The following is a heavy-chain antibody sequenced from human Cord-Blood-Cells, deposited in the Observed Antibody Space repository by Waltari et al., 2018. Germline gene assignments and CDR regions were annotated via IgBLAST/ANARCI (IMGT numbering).Heavy chain of an antibody. CDR2: IYHSGST. CDR1: GYSISSGYY. Sequence: QVQLQESGPGLVKPSETLSLTCPVSGYSISSGYYWGWIRQPPGQGLEWIGSIYHSGSTYYNPSLKSRVTISVDTSKNQFSRKLSSVTAPDTAVYYCARNSGSYELYYWGQGTLVTVSS. V-gene: IGHV4-38-2*01. CDR3: ARNSGSYELYY. J-gene: IGHJ4*02. D-gene: IGHD1-26*01.